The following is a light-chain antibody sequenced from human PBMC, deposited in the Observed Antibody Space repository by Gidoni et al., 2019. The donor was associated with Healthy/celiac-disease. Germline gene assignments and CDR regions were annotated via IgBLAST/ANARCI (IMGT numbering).Light chain of an antibody. CDR1: SSDVGSYNL. J-gene: IGLJ3*02. CDR2: EVS. CDR3: CSYAGSSTWV. Sequence: QSALTQPASVSGSPGQSITIPCTGTSSDVGSYNLVSWYQQHPGKAPKLMIYEVSKRPSGVSNRFSGSKSGNTASLTISGLQAGDEADYYCCSYAGSSTWVFGGGTKLTVL. V-gene: IGLV2-23*02.